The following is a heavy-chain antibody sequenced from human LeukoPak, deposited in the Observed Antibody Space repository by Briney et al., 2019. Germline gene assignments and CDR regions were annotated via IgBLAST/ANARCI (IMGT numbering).Heavy chain of an antibody. CDR3: AKVMGSSGYYNPRFDY. D-gene: IGHD3-22*01. V-gene: IGHV3-23*01. CDR1: GFTVSSNY. Sequence: GGSLRLSCAASGFTVSSNYMSWVRQAPGKGLEWVSSISGSGGSISDADSVKGRFTISRDNSKNTLYPQMNSLRAEDTAVYYCAKVMGSSGYYNPRFDYWGQGTLVTVSS. J-gene: IGHJ4*02. CDR2: ISGSGGSI.